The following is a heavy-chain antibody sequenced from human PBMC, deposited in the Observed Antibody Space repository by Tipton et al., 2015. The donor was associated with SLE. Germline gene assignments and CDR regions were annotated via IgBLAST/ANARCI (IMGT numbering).Heavy chain of an antibody. CDR3: ASPRSSAPRPYVQH. V-gene: IGHV4-34*01. D-gene: IGHD6-13*01. Sequence: TLSLTCAVNGGSFSGYYWSWIRQPPGKGLEWIGYIYHRRSTYYNPSLKSRVTISVDRSKNQYSLKLSSVTAADTTVYYCASPRSSAPRPYVQHSGQGTRVTISS. J-gene: IGHJ1*01. CDR1: GGSFSGYY. CDR2: IYHRRST.